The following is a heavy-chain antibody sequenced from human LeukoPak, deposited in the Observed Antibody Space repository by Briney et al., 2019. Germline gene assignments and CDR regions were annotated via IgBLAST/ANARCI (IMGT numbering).Heavy chain of an antibody. CDR3: ARPLSPYQFYFHT. CDR1: GYTFTAYY. CDR2: IDPNGGGT. D-gene: IGHD3-16*02. V-gene: IGHV1-2*02. J-gene: IGHJ4*02. Sequence: ASVKVSCEASGYTFTAYYMHWVRQAPGQGLEWMGWIDPNGGGTNYAQQFQGRVTMTRDTSISTAYMELSSLTSDDTAVYYCARPLSPYQFYFHTWGQGTLLTVSS.